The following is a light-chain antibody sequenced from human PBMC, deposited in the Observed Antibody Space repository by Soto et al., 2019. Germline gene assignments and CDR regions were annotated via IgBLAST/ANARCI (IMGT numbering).Light chain of an antibody. V-gene: IGKV1-5*03. CDR3: QQYKTHSS. Sequence: DIQMTQPPSTLSASVGDRVTITCRASQSISSWLAWHQQKPGKAPKLLIYKASTLDSGVPSSFSGSGSGTEFTLPISSLQPDDFATYYCQQYKTHSSCGGGTEVEIK. CDR2: KAS. J-gene: IGKJ4*01. CDR1: QSISSW.